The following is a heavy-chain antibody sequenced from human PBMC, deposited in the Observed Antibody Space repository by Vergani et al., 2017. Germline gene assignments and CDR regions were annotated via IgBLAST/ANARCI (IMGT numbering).Heavy chain of an antibody. CDR3: ARDPLYSTTGPFLLLDMDF. V-gene: IGHV4-61*02. Sequence: QVQLQESGPGLVRPSQTLSLPCTVSGGSISSGSYYLSWFRQPAGKGLEWIGRFYTGGGTSYNPSLKSRVTISVETSDNQLSMQLSSVTAADSAVYYCARDPLYSTTGPFLLLDMDFYVQGTTVTVSS. J-gene: IGHJ6*02. D-gene: IGHD6-13*01. CDR1: GGSISSGSYY. CDR2: FYTGGGT.